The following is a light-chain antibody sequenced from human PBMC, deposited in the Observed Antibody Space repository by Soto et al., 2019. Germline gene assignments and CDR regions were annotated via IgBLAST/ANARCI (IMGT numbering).Light chain of an antibody. J-gene: IGKJ5*01. CDR1: QSVSHN. V-gene: IGKV3-15*01. CDR3: QQLYSFPIT. Sequence: EIVMTQSPATLSVSPGEGATLSCRASQSVSHNLAWYQQKPGQAPRLLIYGASTRATGIPTRFSGSGSGTEFTLTISSLQSEDFAVYYCQQLYSFPITFGQGTRLEIK. CDR2: GAS.